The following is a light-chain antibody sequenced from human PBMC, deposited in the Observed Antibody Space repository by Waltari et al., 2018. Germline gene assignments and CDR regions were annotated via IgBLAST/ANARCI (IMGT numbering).Light chain of an antibody. CDR3: MIWHSSAHVA. CDR1: SDINVGSYR. Sequence: QAVLTQPSSLSASPGASASLPCTLRSDINVGSYRIYCYPQKPGSPPQYLLRYKSDSDKQQGSGVPSRFSGSKDASSNAGILLISGLQSEDEAGYYCMIWHSSAHVAFGGGTKLTVL. CDR2: YKSDSDK. V-gene: IGLV5-45*02. J-gene: IGLJ2*01.